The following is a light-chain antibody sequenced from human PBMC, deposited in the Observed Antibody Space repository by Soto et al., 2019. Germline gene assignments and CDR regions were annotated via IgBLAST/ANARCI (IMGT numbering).Light chain of an antibody. CDR3: SSYTGTSTLV. CDR1: SNDVGGYNY. V-gene: IGLV2-14*01. J-gene: IGLJ2*01. CDR2: EVS. Sequence: QSVLTQPASVSGSPGQSITISCTGTSNDVGGYNYVSWHQQHPGKAPKLIIYEVSNRPSGVSTHFSGSKSGNTASLTISGLQPEDEADYYCSSYTGTSTLVFGGGTKVTVL.